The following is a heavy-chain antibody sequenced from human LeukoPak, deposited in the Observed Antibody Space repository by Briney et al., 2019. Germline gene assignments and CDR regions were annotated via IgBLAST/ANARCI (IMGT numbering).Heavy chain of an antibody. J-gene: IGHJ6*02. V-gene: IGHV4-34*01. CDR1: GGSFSGYY. D-gene: IGHD1-1*01. CDR2: INHSGST. Sequence: SETLSLTCAVYGGSFSGYYWSWIRQPPGKGLEWIGEINHSGSTNYNPSLKSRVTISVDSSKSQVSLRLSSVTAADTAVYYCARQGMNDYDMDVWGQGTTVTVPS. CDR3: ARQGMNDYDMDV.